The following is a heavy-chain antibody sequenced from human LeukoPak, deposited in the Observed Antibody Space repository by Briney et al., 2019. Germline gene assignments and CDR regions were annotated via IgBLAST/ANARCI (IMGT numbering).Heavy chain of an antibody. D-gene: IGHD6-13*01. V-gene: IGHV3-64*01. CDR2: ISPDGGTT. Sequence: GGSLRLSCVASGFTFSHSPMHWVRQAPGKGLEYVSAISPDGGTTYYAHSVKGIFTMSRDNSKNTLYLQMGSLRPEDMAIYYCAREIYTFSSSSLDCWGQGTLVTVSS. CDR3: AREIYTFSSSSLDC. J-gene: IGHJ4*02. CDR1: GFTFSHSP.